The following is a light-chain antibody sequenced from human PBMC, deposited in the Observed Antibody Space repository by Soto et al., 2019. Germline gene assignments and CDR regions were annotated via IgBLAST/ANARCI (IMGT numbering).Light chain of an antibody. Sequence: EIVLTQSPGTLSLSPGERATLSCRASQSVSSSYLAWYQQKPGQAPRLLIYGASSRATGIPDRFSGSGSGTDFTLTISRLEPEDFAVYYCHQYGISPPWTFGRGTKVEIK. J-gene: IGKJ1*01. CDR1: QSVSSSY. CDR3: HQYGISPPWT. V-gene: IGKV3-20*01. CDR2: GAS.